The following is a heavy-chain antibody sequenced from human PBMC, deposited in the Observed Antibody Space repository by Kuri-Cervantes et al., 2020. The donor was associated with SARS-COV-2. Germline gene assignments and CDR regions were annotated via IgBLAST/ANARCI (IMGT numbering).Heavy chain of an antibody. CDR2: IYSGGST. CDR1: GFTVSSNY. J-gene: IGHJ4*02. D-gene: IGHD3-3*01. V-gene: IGHV3-53*01. CDR3: AKVVAVLRFLEWWTVGFDY. Sequence: GGSLRLSCAASGFTVSSNYMSWVRQAPGKGLEWVSVIYSGGSTYYADSVKGRFTISRDNSKDTLYLQMNSLRAEDTAVYYCAKVVAVLRFLEWWTVGFDYWGQGTLVTVSS.